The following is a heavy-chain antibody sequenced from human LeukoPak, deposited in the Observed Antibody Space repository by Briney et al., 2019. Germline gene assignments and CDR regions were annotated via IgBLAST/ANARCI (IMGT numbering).Heavy chain of an antibody. Sequence: PGGSLRLSCAASGFTFSSYGMHWVRQAPGKGLERVAVISYDGSNKYYADSVKGRFTISRDNSKNTLYLQMNSLRAEDTAVYYCAKDDGRWLQIDYWGQGTLVTVSS. CDR3: AKDDGRWLQIDY. CDR2: ISYDGSNK. V-gene: IGHV3-30*18. D-gene: IGHD5-24*01. J-gene: IGHJ4*02. CDR1: GFTFSSYG.